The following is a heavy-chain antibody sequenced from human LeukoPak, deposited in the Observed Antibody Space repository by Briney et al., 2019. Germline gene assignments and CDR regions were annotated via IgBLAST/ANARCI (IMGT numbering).Heavy chain of an antibody. D-gene: IGHD3-9*01. V-gene: IGHV1-69*04. CDR1: GGTFSSYA. CDR3: ARGEYYDILTGYYNKWAYYFDY. Sequence: ASVKVSCKASGGTFSSYAISWVRQAPGQGLEWMGRVIPILGIANYVEKFQGRVTITADKSTSTAYMELSSLRSEDTAVYYCARGEYYDILTGYYNKWAYYFDYWGQGTLVTVSS. CDR2: VIPILGIA. J-gene: IGHJ4*02.